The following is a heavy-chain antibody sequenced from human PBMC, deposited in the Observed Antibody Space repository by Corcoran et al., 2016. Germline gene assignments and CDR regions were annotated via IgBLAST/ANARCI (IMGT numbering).Heavy chain of an antibody. D-gene: IGHD1-26*01. Sequence: EVQLVESGGGLVQPGGSLRLSCAASGFTFSSYDMHWVRQATGKGLEWVSAIGTAGDTYYPGSVKGRFTISRENAKNSLYLQMNSLRAGDTAVYYCARATSGGSYYNPNGMDVWGQGTTVTVSS. CDR2: IGTAGDT. J-gene: IGHJ6*02. CDR1: GFTFSSYD. CDR3: ARATSGGSYYNPNGMDV. V-gene: IGHV3-13*01.